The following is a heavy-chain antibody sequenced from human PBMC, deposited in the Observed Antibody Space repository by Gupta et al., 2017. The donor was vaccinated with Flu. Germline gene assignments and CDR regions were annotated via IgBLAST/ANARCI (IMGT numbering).Heavy chain of an antibody. V-gene: IGHV4-59*01. J-gene: IGHJ5*02. CDR3: TRDLDWKDDYWFVP. D-gene: IGHD1-1*01. CDR1: GDSITSYY. Sequence: QVHLQESGPRLVKPSETLSLTCTVSGDSITSYYWSWIRQAPGKGLEWIGCMFYSGVTNYNPSLKSRVTMSIDTSKNQFSLNLSSVTAADTAVYFCTRDLDWKDDYWFVPWGQGTLVTVSS. CDR2: MFYSGVT.